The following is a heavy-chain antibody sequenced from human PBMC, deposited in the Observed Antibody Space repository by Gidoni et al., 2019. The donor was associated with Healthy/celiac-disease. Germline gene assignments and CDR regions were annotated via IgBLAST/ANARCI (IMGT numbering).Heavy chain of an antibody. J-gene: IGHJ3*02. V-gene: IGHV1-3*01. CDR2: INAGNGNT. CDR1: GYTFTSYA. Sequence: QVQLVQSGAEVKKPGASVKVSCKASGYTFTSYAMHWVRQAPGQRLEWMGWINAGNGNTKYSQKFQGRVTITRDTSASTAYMELSSLRSEDTAVYYCARDTPHVSPLGAFDIWGQGTMVTVSS. D-gene: IGHD3-10*02. CDR3: ARDTPHVSPLGAFDI.